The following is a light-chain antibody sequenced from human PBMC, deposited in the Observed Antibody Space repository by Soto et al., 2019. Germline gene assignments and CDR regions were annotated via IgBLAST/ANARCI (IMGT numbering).Light chain of an antibody. V-gene: IGLV1-47*02. CDR1: SSNIGSNY. CDR3: AAWDDSLGGSWV. CDR2: SND. Sequence: QSVLTQPPSASGTPGQRVIISCSGRSSNIGSNYVYWFQHLPGTAPKLLIYSNDQRPSGVPDRFSGSKSGTSASLAISGLRSEDEAEYYCAAWDDSLGGSWVFGGGTKLTVL. J-gene: IGLJ3*02.